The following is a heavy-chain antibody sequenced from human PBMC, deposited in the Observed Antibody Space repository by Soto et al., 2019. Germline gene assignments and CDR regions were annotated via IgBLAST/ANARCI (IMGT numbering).Heavy chain of an antibody. CDR3: AGARFDSWSHIYYGLDV. J-gene: IGHJ6*02. V-gene: IGHV4-34*01. D-gene: IGHD3-3*01. CDR2: INHSGTT. CDR1: GGSFSGYS. Sequence: SETLSLTCAVYGGSFSGYSWTWLRQPPGKGPEWIGEINHSGTTDYNPALKSRVTMSVDTSKNQFSLRVTSVTAADTAVYYCAGARFDSWSHIYYGLDVWGQGTTVTVSS.